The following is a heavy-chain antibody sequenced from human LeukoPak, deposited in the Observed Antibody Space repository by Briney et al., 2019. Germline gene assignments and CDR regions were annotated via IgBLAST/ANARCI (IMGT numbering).Heavy chain of an antibody. Sequence: PGGSLRLSCAASGFTFSSYSMNWVRQAPGKGLEWVSSISSSSSYIYYADSVKGRFTISRDNAKNSLYLQMSSLRAEDTAVYYCARDGGAYYYYYMDVWGKGTTVTVSS. J-gene: IGHJ6*03. V-gene: IGHV3-21*01. CDR3: ARDGGAYYYYYMDV. CDR1: GFTFSSYS. D-gene: IGHD3-16*01. CDR2: ISSSSSYI.